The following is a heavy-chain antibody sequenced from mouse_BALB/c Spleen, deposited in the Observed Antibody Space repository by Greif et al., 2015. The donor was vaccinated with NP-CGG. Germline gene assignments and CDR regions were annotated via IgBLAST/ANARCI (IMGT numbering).Heavy chain of an antibody. CDR3: ARSLTARATVAY. J-gene: IGHJ3*01. V-gene: IGHV1-4*01. CDR1: GYTFTSYT. CDR2: INPSSGYT. D-gene: IGHD3-2*01. Sequence: VQLQQSGAELARPGASVKMSCKASGYTFTSYTMHWVKQRPGQGLEWIGYINPSSGYTNYNQKFKDKATLTADKSSSTAYMQLSSLTSEDSAVYYCARSLTARATVAYWGQGTLVTVSA.